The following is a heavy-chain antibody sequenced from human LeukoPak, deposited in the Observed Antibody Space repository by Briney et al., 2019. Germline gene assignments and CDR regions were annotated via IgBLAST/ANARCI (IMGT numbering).Heavy chain of an antibody. Sequence: PSETLSLTCTVSGYSISSGYYWGWIRQPPGKGLEWIGSIYHSGSTYYNPSLKSRVTISVDTSRNQFSLKLTSVTAADTAVYYCARETYYYGSGSSYNWFDPWGQGTLVTVSS. D-gene: IGHD3-10*01. CDR1: GYSISSGYY. CDR2: IYHSGST. J-gene: IGHJ5*02. CDR3: ARETYYYGSGSSYNWFDP. V-gene: IGHV4-38-2*02.